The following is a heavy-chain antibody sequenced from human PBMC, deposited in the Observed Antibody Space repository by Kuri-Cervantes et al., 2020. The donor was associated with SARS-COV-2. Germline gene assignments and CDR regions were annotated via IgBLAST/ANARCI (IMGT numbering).Heavy chain of an antibody. CDR3: ASELLAYFDY. CDR1: GFRFSSYG. CDR2: TQYDGSSK. D-gene: IGHD1-26*01. Sequence: GESLKISCAASGFRFSSYGMHWVRQAPGKGLEWVAFTQYDGSSKYYADSVKGRFTISRDNSKNTLYLQMNSLRAEDTAVYYCASELLAYFDYWGQGTLVTVSS. V-gene: IGHV3-30*02. J-gene: IGHJ4*02.